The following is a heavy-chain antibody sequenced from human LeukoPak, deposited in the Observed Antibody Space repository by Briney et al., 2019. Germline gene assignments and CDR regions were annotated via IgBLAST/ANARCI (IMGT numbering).Heavy chain of an antibody. V-gene: IGHV4-34*01. J-gene: IGHJ4*02. D-gene: IGHD1-14*01. CDR2: INHSGST. CDR3: ARGLRYNVY. Sequence: RASETLSHTCAVYGGSFSGYYWSWIRQPPGKGLEWIGEINHSGSTNYNPSLKSRVTISVDTSKNQFSLKLSSVTAADTAVYYCARGLRYNVYWGQGTLVTVSS. CDR1: GGSFSGYY.